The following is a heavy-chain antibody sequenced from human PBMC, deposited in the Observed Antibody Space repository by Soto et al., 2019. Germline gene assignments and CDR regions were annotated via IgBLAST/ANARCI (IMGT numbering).Heavy chain of an antibody. CDR2: ITVYNGNT. V-gene: IGHV1-18*04. CDR3: ARGYSYGSYWYFDL. D-gene: IGHD5-18*01. Sequence: GASVKVSCKASGYAFKNYGITWVRQAPGQGLEWMGWITVYNGNTNYAQRLQGRVTMTTDTSTNTAYMDLWSLRSDDTAIYYCARGYSYGSYWYFDLWGRGTLVTSPQ. J-gene: IGHJ2*01. CDR1: GYAFKNYG.